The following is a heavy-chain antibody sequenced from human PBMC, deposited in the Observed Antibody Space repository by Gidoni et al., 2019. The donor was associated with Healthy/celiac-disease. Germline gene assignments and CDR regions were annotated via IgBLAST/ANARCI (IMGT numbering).Heavy chain of an antibody. Sequence: QAQLVQSGSELKKPGASVTVACTASGYTFTSYAMNWVRQAPGQGLEWMGLINTNTGNPTYAQGFTGGFVFSLDTSVSTAYLQISSLKAEDTAVYYCAREASIAAAVYQHWGQGTLVTVSS. CDR1: GYTFTSYA. J-gene: IGHJ1*01. CDR2: INTNTGNP. CDR3: AREASIAAAVYQH. D-gene: IGHD6-13*01. V-gene: IGHV7-4-1*02.